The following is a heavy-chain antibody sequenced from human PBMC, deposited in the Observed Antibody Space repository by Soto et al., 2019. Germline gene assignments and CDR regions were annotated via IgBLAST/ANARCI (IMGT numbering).Heavy chain of an antibody. D-gene: IGHD2-15*01. CDR3: ARDQRIEAAYFEY. CDR1: GGSIRNGAYY. J-gene: IGHJ4*02. V-gene: IGHV4-30-4*01. CDR2: IYYRGNS. Sequence: SETLSLTCTVSGGSIRNGAYYWSWSRHVPGKGLEWIGYIYYRGNSHYNPSLESRVSISIDMAKNQFTLKMAYVTAADTAIYFCARDQRIEAAYFEYWGPGILVT.